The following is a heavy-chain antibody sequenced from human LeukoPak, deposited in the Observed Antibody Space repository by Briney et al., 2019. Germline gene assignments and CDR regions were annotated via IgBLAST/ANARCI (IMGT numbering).Heavy chain of an antibody. CDR3: ARVTFGGVVAGFDY. CDR1: GGSNSSYY. D-gene: IGHD3-16*02. Sequence: SETLSLTCTVSGGSNSSYYWSWIRQPPGKGLEWIGYIYYSGSTNYNPSLKSRVTISVDTSKNQFSLKLCSVTAADTAVYYCARVTFGGVVAGFDYWGQGTLVTVSS. V-gene: IGHV4-59*01. CDR2: IYYSGST. J-gene: IGHJ4*02.